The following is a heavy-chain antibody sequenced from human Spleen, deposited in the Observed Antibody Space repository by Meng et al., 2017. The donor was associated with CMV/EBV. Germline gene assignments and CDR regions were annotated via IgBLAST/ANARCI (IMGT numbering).Heavy chain of an antibody. D-gene: IGHD2-21*01. CDR3: ARRTFCDHITCWHDAFDI. V-gene: IGHV5-51*01. CDR1: GYNFATYW. CDR2: IYPGDSDS. Sequence: KVSCKGSGYNFATYWIGWVRQVPGKGLEWMGVIYPGDSDSKYGPSFQGRVTMSVDKSINTAYLQWLNLKASDSAMYYCARRTFCDHITCWHDAFDIWGQGTKVTVSS. J-gene: IGHJ3*02.